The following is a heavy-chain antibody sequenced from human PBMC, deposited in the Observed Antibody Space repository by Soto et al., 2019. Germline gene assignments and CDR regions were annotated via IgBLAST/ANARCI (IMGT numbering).Heavy chain of an antibody. D-gene: IGHD1-1*01. CDR1: GFTFGDYA. CDR3: AGSTGAAESFDY. CDR2: IRAKAYGGTT. J-gene: IGHJ4*02. V-gene: IGHV3-49*04. Sequence: EVQLVESGGGLVQPGRSLRLSCTISGFTFGDYAMNWVRQAPGKGLEWVGFIRAKAYGGTTEYAASVKARFTISRDDSTTIAYLQMNSLKTEDTAVYYCAGSTGAAESFDYWGQGTLVTVSS.